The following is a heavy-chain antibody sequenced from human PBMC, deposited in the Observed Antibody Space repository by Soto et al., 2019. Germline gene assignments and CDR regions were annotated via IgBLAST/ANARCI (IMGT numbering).Heavy chain of an antibody. Sequence: QVQLQQWGAGLLKPSETLSLTCAVYGGSFSGYYWSWIRQPPGKGLEWIGEINHSGSTNYNPSLNSRVPISVDTSKNPFYLYPSSVTGADTAVYCCARRYYDFWSGYAPSTWGFYYYMDVWGKGTTVTVSS. V-gene: IGHV4-34*01. J-gene: IGHJ6*03. CDR1: GGSFSGYY. CDR3: ARRYYDFWSGYAPSTWGFYYYMDV. D-gene: IGHD3-3*01. CDR2: INHSGST.